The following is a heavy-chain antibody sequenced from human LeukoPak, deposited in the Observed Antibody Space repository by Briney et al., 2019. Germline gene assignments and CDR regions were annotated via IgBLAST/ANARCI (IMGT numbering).Heavy chain of an antibody. CDR1: GDSVSSNSAA. J-gene: IGHJ4*02. Sequence: SQTLSLTCAISGDSVSSNSAARNWIRQSPSRGLEWLGRTYYRSKWYNDYAVSVKSRLTINADTSENQLSLQLNSVTPDDTAVYYCAREGIGTYCFDYWGQGTLVTVSS. CDR2: TYYRSKWYN. CDR3: AREGIGTYCFDY. D-gene: IGHD1-1*01. V-gene: IGHV6-1*01.